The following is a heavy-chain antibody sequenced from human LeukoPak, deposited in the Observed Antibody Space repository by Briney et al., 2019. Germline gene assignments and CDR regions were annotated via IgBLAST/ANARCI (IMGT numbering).Heavy chain of an antibody. V-gene: IGHV4-59*08. D-gene: IGHD3-10*01. CDR1: GGSISSYY. Sequence: SETLSLTCTVSGGSISSYYWSWIRQPRGKGLEWIGYIYYSGSTNYNPSLKSRVTISVDTSKNQFSLKLSSVTAADTAVYYCAGRTYYYGSGSLDYWGQGTLVTVSS. CDR2: IYYSGST. J-gene: IGHJ4*02. CDR3: AGRTYYYGSGSLDY.